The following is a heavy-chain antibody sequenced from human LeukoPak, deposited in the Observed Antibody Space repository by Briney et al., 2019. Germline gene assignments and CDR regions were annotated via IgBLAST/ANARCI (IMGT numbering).Heavy chain of an antibody. J-gene: IGHJ6*03. CDR1: GLTFSDYW. CDR3: VKGMRGDYYMDA. V-gene: IGHV3-74*01. Sequence: QPGGSLRLSCAASGLTFSDYWMHWVRQAPGKGLVWVSRINSDGSSTSYADSVKGRFTISRDNAKNTLYLQMNCLRAEDTAVYSCVKGMRGDYYMDAWGKGTTVTVSS. D-gene: IGHD2-8*01. CDR2: INSDGSST.